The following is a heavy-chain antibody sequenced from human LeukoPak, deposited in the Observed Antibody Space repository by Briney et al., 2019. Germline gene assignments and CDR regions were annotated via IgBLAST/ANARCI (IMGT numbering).Heavy chain of an antibody. D-gene: IGHD2-2*01. CDR1: GGSISSRSYY. Sequence: SETLSLTCTVSGGSISSRSYYWGWIRQPPGKGLEWIGSIYYSGSTYYNPSLKSRVTIPVDTSKNQFSLKLSSVTAADTAVYYCARHFYCSSTSCSHYFDLWGQGTLVTVSS. CDR3: ARHFYCSSTSCSHYFDL. CDR2: IYYSGST. J-gene: IGHJ4*02. V-gene: IGHV4-39*01.